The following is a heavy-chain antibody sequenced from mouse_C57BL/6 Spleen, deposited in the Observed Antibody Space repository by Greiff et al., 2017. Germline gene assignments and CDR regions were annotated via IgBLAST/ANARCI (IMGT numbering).Heavy chain of an antibody. J-gene: IGHJ2*01. CDR2: IYPGDGDT. Sequence: VQLQQSGAELVKPGASVKISCKASGYAFSSYWMNWVKQRPGKGLEWIGQIYPGDGDTNYNGKLKGKATLTADKSSSTAYMQLSSLTSEDSAVYFCAREGTTVVADYFDYWGQGTTLTVSS. CDR1: GYAFSSYW. V-gene: IGHV1-80*01. CDR3: AREGTTVVADYFDY. D-gene: IGHD1-1*01.